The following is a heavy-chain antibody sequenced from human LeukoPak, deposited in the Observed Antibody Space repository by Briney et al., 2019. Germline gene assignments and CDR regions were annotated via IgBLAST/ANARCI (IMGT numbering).Heavy chain of an antibody. CDR2: IYTSGST. J-gene: IGHJ4*02. V-gene: IGHV4-4*07. CDR1: GGSISSYY. D-gene: IGHD3-22*01. Sequence: SETLSLTCTVAGGSISSYYWSWIRQPAGKGREGSGRIYTSGSTNYNPSLNSRVTMSVDTSKTQFSLKLSSVPAAAPAVYYCARDANNYYDSSGLDYWGQGTLVTVSS. CDR3: ARDANNYYDSSGLDY.